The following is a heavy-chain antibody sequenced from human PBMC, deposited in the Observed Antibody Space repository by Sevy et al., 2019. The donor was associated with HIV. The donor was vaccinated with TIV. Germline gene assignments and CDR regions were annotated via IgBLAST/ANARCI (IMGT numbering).Heavy chain of an antibody. V-gene: IGHV1-3*01. Sequence: ASVKVSCKTSGYTFTSYTIYWVRQAPGERLEWMGWINAANGDTKYSQKFQGRVTITRDTSATTVYMELSSLRSEDTAVYYCARPAYDYTKYGLDYWGQGTLVTVSS. D-gene: IGHD4-4*01. J-gene: IGHJ4*02. CDR3: ARPAYDYTKYGLDY. CDR2: INAANGDT. CDR1: GYTFTSYT.